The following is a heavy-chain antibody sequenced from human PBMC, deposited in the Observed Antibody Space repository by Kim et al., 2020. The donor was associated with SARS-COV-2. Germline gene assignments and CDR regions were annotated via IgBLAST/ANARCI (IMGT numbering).Heavy chain of an antibody. D-gene: IGHD3-10*01. CDR1: GGTFSSYA. Sequence: SVKVSCKASGGTFSSYAISWVRQAPGQGLEWMGGIIPIFGTANYAQKFQGRVTITADESTSTAYMELSSLRSEDTAAYYCARDRDYYGSGSGYWGQGTLVTVSS. J-gene: IGHJ4*02. V-gene: IGHV1-69*13. CDR2: IIPIFGTA. CDR3: ARDRDYYGSGSGY.